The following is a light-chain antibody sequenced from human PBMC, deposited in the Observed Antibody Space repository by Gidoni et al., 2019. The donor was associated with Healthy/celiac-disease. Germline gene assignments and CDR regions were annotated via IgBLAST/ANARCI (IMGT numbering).Light chain of an antibody. V-gene: IGLV2-14*01. Sequence: QSALTQPAPVSGSPGQSITISCTGTSSDVGGYNYVSWYQQHPGKAPKLMIYVVSNRPSGVSNRFSGSKSGNTASLTISGLQAEDEADYYCSSYTSSSTYVVFGGGTKLTVL. CDR2: VVS. CDR1: SSDVGGYNY. J-gene: IGLJ2*01. CDR3: SSYTSSSTYVV.